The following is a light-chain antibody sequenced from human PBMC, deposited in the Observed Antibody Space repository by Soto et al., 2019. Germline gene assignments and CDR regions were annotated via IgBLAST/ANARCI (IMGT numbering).Light chain of an antibody. CDR3: QQFVNSRT. J-gene: IGKJ1*01. CDR2: GAS. V-gene: IGKV3-20*01. Sequence: IVLTQSPGTLSLSPGERATLSCRTSQSVPSSDLAWYQQKPGQPPRLLICGASTRATGVPDRFSASGSGTDFTLTISRLEPDDFAVYYCQQFVNSRTFGQGTKVEF. CDR1: QSVPSSD.